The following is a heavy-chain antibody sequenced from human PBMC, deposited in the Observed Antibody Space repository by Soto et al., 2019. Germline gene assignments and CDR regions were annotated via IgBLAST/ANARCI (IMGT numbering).Heavy chain of an antibody. J-gene: IGHJ4*02. CDR1: SFSFSSSG. CDR2: IWDDGGNK. V-gene: IGHV3-33*01. D-gene: IGHD1-26*01. Sequence: QAQLEESGGGVVQPGTSLRLSCSASSFSFSSSGMHWVRQPPGKGLAWVAAIWDDGGNKYYADSVRGRFTISRDNSRNTHFLQMNSLRAEDTALYYCARSSGSYFAAFYDTWGQGTLVSVSS. CDR3: ARSSGSYFAAFYDT.